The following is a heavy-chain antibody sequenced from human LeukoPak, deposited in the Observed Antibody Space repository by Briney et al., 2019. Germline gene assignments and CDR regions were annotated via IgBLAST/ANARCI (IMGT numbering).Heavy chain of an antibody. J-gene: IGHJ3*02. CDR3: ARIRWDDAFDI. V-gene: IGHV3-74*01. CDR2: INSDGSST. D-gene: IGHD4-23*01. CDR1: GFTFSSYG. Sequence: PGGSLRLSCAASGFTFSSYGMHWVRRAPGKGLVWVSRINSDGSSTSYAGSVKGRFTISRDNAKNTLYLQMNSLRAEDTAVYYCARIRWDDAFDIWGQGTMVTVSS.